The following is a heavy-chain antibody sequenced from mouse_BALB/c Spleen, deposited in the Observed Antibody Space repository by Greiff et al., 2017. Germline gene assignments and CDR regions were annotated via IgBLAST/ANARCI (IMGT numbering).Heavy chain of an antibody. V-gene: IGHV3-2*02. D-gene: IGHD2-2*01. CDR1: GYSITSDYA. J-gene: IGHJ4*01. CDR2: QSYSGST. Sequence: VQLKESGPGLVKPSQSLSLTCTVTGYSITSDYAWNWIRQFPGNKLEWMGYQSYSGSTSYNPSLKSRISITRDTSKNQFFLQLNSVTTEDTATYYCARGYDYYAMDYWGQGTSVTVSS. CDR3: ARGYDYYAMDY.